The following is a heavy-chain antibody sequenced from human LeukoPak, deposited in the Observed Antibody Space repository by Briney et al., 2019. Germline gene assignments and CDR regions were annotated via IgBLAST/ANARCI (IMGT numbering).Heavy chain of an antibody. D-gene: IGHD5-18*01. CDR1: GASINTYG. CDR2: IYYSGSP. J-gene: IGHJ6*03. CDR3: ARLRYEYRYGAYYYYYMDV. Sequence: PSETLSLTCTVSGASINTYGWSWLRQPPGKGLEWIGYIYYSGSPNYNPSLKSRVTISVDTSKNQFSLKLTSVTAADTAVYYCARLRYEYRYGAYYYYYMDVWGKGTTVTVSS. V-gene: IGHV4-59*08.